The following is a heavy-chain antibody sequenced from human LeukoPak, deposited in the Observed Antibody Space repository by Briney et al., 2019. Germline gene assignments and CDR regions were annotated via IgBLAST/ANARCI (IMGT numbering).Heavy chain of an antibody. D-gene: IGHD5-18*01. CDR1: GGSISSGSYY. V-gene: IGHV4-61*02. Sequence: PSETLSLTCTVSGGSISSGSYYWSRIRQPAGKGLEWIGRIYTSGSTNYNPSLKSRVTISVDTSKNQFSLKLSSVTAADTAVYYCARGSVTGIDYWGQGTLVTVSS. CDR3: ARGSVTGIDY. CDR2: IYTSGST. J-gene: IGHJ4*02.